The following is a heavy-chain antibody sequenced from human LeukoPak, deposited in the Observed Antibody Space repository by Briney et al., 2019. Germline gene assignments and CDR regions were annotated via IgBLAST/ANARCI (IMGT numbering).Heavy chain of an antibody. CDR1: GFTFSNSA. D-gene: IGHD5-18*01. V-gene: IGHV3-23*01. CDR2: ISGPGDTT. Sequence: GGSLRLSCAASGFTFSNSAMTWLRQAPGKGLEWVPVISGPGDTTYYGDSVKGRLIVSRDNSKNILYLQMNNMRVDDTAVYFCARGALTAVAVWGQGTLVTVSS. J-gene: IGHJ4*02. CDR3: ARGALTAVAV.